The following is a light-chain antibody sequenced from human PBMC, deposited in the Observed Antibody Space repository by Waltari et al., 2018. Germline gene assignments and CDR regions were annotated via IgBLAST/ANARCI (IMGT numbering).Light chain of an antibody. J-gene: IGKJ1*01. V-gene: IGKV3-20*01. CDR1: QSLANNY. CDR3: QQYGTSPPWT. Sequence: EIVLTQSPGTLSLSPGERATLSCRASQSLANNYLAWYQRKPGQAPRLLIYAASNRASGIPGRFSGSGSGTDFTLTIRRLEPEDFAIYYCQQYGTSPPWTFGQGTKVEIK. CDR2: AAS.